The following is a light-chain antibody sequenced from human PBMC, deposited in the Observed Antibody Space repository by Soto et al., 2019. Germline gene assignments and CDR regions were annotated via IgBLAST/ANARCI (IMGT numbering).Light chain of an antibody. CDR2: GAT. V-gene: IGKV3-15*01. CDR1: QSVSSN. CDR3: QQYNNWPLYP. J-gene: IGKJ2*01. Sequence: EIVMTQSPATLSVSPGERATLSCRARQSVSSNLAWYQQKPGQAPRLLIYGATTRATGTPGRFSGSGSRTEFTLNFSSLQSEDCVFCCCQQYNNWPLYPFGQGTKLEIK.